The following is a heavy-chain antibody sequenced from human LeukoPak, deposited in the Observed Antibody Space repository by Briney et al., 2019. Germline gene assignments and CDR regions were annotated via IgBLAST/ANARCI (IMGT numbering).Heavy chain of an antibody. V-gene: IGHV3-30*18. CDR3: AKSDFWSGSGVDY. D-gene: IGHD3-3*01. Sequence: QAGGSLRLSCAASGFTFSSYGMHWVRQAPGKGLEWVAVISYDGSNKYYADSVKGRFTISRDNSKNTLYLQMNSLRAEDTAVYYCAKSDFWSGSGVDYWGQGTLVTVSS. CDR2: ISYDGSNK. J-gene: IGHJ4*02. CDR1: GFTFSSYG.